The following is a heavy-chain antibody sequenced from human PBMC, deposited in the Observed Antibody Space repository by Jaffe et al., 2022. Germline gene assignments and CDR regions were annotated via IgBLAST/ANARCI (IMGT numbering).Heavy chain of an antibody. D-gene: IGHD3-22*01. CDR1: GGSISDYY. CDR2: VYRSENS. CDR3: ARKRTYYYYTSGYYFHFES. V-gene: IGHV4-59*01. Sequence: QFQLQESGPGLVRPSETLSLTCSVSGGSISDYYWSWIRQAPGKGLEWIAYVYRSENSNYNPSLKGRVSISVDTAKNQFSLKLTSVTAADTAVYYCARKRTYYYYTSGYYFHFESWGQGTPVTVSA. J-gene: IGHJ5*01.